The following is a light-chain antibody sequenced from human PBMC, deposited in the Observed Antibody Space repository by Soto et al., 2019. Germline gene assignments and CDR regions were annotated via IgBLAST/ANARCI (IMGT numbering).Light chain of an antibody. V-gene: IGLV2-14*01. CDR1: SSDVGGYNY. CDR3: SSSTGSNTHVL. Sequence: QSALPQPASVSGSPGQSITISCAGTSSDVGGYNYVSWYQQYPGKAPKLMIYDVNSRPSGVSNRFSGSKSGNTASLTISGLQAEDEAEYYCSSSTGSNTHVLFGGGTKLTVL. CDR2: DVN. J-gene: IGLJ2*01.